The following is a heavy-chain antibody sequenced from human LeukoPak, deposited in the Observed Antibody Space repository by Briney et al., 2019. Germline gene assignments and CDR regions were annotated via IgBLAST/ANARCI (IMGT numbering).Heavy chain of an antibody. D-gene: IGHD6-19*01. CDR2: IYYSGST. CDR1: GGSISSYY. J-gene: IGHJ4*02. V-gene: IGHV4-59*08. Sequence: SETLSLACTVSGGSISSYYWSWIRQPPGKGLEWIGYIYYSGSTNYNPSLESRVTISVDTSKNQFSLKLSSVTAADTAVYYCARQKEYSSGWYYWGQGTLVTVSS. CDR3: ARQKEYSSGWYY.